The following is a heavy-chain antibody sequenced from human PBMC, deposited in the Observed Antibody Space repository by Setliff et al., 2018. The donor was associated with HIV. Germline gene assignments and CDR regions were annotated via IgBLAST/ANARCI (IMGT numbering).Heavy chain of an antibody. CDR1: GGTFSSYA. CDR2: IIPIFGTA. Sequence: ASVKVSCKASGGTFSSYAISWVRQAPGQGLEWMGGIIPIFGTANYAQKFQGRVTITADKSTRTSYMELSSLRSEDTAVYYCAKTAFYDTSGLPDFWGQGTLVTVSS. CDR3: AKTAFYDTSGLPDF. J-gene: IGHJ4*02. V-gene: IGHV1-69*06. D-gene: IGHD3-22*01.